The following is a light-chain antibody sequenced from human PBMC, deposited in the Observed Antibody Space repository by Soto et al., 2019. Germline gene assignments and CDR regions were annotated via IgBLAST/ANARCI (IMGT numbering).Light chain of an antibody. CDR1: SSNIGRDT. CDR2: NNN. J-gene: IGLJ3*02. Sequence: QSVLTQPPSASGTPGQRITISCSGSSSNIGRDTVRWFQQLPGTAPKLLIYNNNQRPSGVPDRFSGSKSGTSASLAISGLQSEDEADYYCTSWDDRLNGGVFGGGTKVTVL. V-gene: IGLV1-44*01. CDR3: TSWDDRLNGGV.